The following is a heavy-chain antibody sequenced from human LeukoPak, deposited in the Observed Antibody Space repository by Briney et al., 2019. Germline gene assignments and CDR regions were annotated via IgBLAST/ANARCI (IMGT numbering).Heavy chain of an antibody. J-gene: IGHJ3*02. CDR3: ARDGITMIVPRAFDI. V-gene: IGHV3-21*01. CDR1: GFTFSSYS. D-gene: IGHD3-22*01. CDR2: ISSSSSYI. Sequence: GGSLRLSCAASGFTFSSYSMNWVRQTPGKGLEWVSSISSSSSYIYYADSVKGRFTISRDNAKNSLYLQMNSLRAEDTAVYYCARDGITMIVPRAFDIWGQGTMVTVSS.